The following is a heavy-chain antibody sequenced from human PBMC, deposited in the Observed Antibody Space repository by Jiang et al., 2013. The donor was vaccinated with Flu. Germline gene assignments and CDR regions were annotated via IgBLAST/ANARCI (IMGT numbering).Heavy chain of an antibody. CDR3: ARDGYCGGDCPSI. CDR1: GYTLTSYA. CDR2: INAGNGNT. D-gene: IGHD2-21*02. Sequence: GAEVKKPGASVKVSCKASGYTLTSYAMHWVRQAPGQRLEWMGWINAGNGNTKYSQKFQGRVTITRDTSASTAYMELSSLRSEDTAVYYCARDGYCGGDCPSIWGQGTMVTVSS. V-gene: IGHV1-3*01. J-gene: IGHJ3*02.